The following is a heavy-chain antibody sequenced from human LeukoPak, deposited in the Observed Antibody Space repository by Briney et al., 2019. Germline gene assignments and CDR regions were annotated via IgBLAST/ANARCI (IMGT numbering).Heavy chain of an antibody. V-gene: IGHV3-21*01. D-gene: IGHD2-2*01. CDR3: ANHLACGSTSCPPFDD. CDR1: GFTFSSYS. Sequence: GGTLRLSCAASGFTFSSYSMNWVRQAPGKGLEWVSSISSSSSYIYYADSVKGRFTISRDNAKNSLYLQMNSLRAEDTAVYYCANHLACGSTSCPPFDDWGQGTLVTVSS. J-gene: IGHJ4*02. CDR2: ISSSSSYI.